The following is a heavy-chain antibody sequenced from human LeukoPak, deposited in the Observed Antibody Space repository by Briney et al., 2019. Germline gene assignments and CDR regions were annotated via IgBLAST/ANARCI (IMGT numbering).Heavy chain of an antibody. CDR2: IIPIFGTA. CDR1: VGTFSSYA. V-gene: IGHV1-69*05. J-gene: IGHJ4*02. D-gene: IGHD2-2*01. Sequence: SVKVSCKPSVGTFSSYAISWVRQAPGQGLEWMGRIIPIFGTANYAQKFQGSVTITTDESTSTAYMELSSLRSEDTAVYYCARTYCSSTSCLDYAIDYWGQGTLVTVPS. CDR3: ARTYCSSTSCLDYAIDY.